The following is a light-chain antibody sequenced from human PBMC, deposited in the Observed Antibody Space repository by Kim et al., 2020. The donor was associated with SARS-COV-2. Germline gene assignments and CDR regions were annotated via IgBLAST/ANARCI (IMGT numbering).Light chain of an antibody. CDR2: AAS. Sequence: SVGDRVTIACRASQSIGTRLNWYQQRPGKAPKLLIYAASSLQSGVPSRFSGSGSGTDFPLTISSLQPEDFATYYCQQSHSTPWLTFGGGTKVDIK. V-gene: IGKV1-39*01. CDR1: QSIGTR. CDR3: QQSHSTPWLT. J-gene: IGKJ4*01.